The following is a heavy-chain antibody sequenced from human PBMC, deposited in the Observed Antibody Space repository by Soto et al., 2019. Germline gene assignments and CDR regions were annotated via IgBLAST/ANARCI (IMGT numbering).Heavy chain of an antibody. J-gene: IGHJ6*02. V-gene: IGHV3-7*04. Sequence: GGSLRLSCAASGFTLRNSRMSWVRQAPGKGLEWVANIKQDGSDTYYVDSVKGRFTISRDNAKNSLYLQMNSLRAEDTAVYFCARDCSSTSCKNYYAMDVWGQGTTVTVSS. CDR3: ARDCSSTSCKNYYAMDV. D-gene: IGHD2-2*01. CDR1: GFTLRNSR. CDR2: IKQDGSDT.